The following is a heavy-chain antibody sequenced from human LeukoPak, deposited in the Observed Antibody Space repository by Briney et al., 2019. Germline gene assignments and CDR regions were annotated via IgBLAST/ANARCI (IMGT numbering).Heavy chain of an antibody. CDR3: ARGGKYSSGWYFDY. Sequence: GASVKVSCKASGYTFTGYYMHWVRQAPGQGLEWMGWISACNGNTNYAQKLQGRVTMTTDTSTSTAYMELRSLRSDDTAVYYCARGGKYSSGWYFDYWGQGTLVTVSS. CDR2: ISACNGNT. V-gene: IGHV1-18*04. D-gene: IGHD6-19*01. CDR1: GYTFTGYY. J-gene: IGHJ4*02.